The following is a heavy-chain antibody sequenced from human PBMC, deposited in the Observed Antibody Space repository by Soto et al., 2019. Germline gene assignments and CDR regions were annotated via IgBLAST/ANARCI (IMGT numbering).Heavy chain of an antibody. J-gene: IGHJ6*02. Sequence: PSETLSLTCTVSGGSISSSSYYWGWIRQPPGKGLEWIGSIYYSGSTYYNPSLKSRVTISVDTSKNQFSLKLSSVTAADTAVYYCARGEYSSSSRGDDYYYYGMDVWGQGTTVT. CDR3: ARGEYSSSSRGDDYYYYGMDV. V-gene: IGHV4-39*01. D-gene: IGHD6-6*01. CDR2: IYYSGST. CDR1: GGSISSSSYY.